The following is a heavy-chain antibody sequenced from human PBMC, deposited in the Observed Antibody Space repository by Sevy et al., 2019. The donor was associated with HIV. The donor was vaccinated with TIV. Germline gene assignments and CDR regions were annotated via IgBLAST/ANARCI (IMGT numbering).Heavy chain of an antibody. D-gene: IGHD3-10*01. Sequence: SDILSLTCAVSGYSISSGYYWGWIRQPPGKGLEWIGSIYHSGSTYYNPSLKSRVTISVDTSKNQFSLKLSFVTAADTAVYYCARNPDYYGSGSRGAFDIWGQGTMVTVSS. J-gene: IGHJ3*02. V-gene: IGHV4-38-2*01. CDR3: ARNPDYYGSGSRGAFDI. CDR2: IYHSGST. CDR1: GYSISSGYY.